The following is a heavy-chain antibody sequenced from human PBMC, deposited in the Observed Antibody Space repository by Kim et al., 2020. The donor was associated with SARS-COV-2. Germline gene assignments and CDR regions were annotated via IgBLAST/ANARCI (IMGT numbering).Heavy chain of an antibody. V-gene: IGHV4-34*01. CDR1: GGSFSGYY. Sequence: SETLSLTCAVYGGSFSGYYWSWIRQPPGKGLEWIGEINHSGSTNYNPSLKSRVTISVDTSKNQFSLKLSSVTAADTAVYYCARDGITMVRGFGNWGQGTLVTVSS. CDR2: INHSGST. J-gene: IGHJ4*02. D-gene: IGHD3-10*01. CDR3: ARDGITMVRGFGN.